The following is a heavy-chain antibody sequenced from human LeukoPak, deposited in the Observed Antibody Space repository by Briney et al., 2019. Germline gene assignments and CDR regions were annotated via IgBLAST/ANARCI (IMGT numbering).Heavy chain of an antibody. Sequence: ASVKVSCKASGYTFTSYGISWVRQAPGQGLEWMGWISAYNGNTNYAQKLQGRVTMTTDTSTSTAYMELRSLRSDDTAVYYCARGPEYCGGDCYLDYRGQGTLVTVSS. CDR2: ISAYNGNT. CDR1: GYTFTSYG. D-gene: IGHD2-21*02. CDR3: ARGPEYCGGDCYLDY. J-gene: IGHJ4*02. V-gene: IGHV1-18*01.